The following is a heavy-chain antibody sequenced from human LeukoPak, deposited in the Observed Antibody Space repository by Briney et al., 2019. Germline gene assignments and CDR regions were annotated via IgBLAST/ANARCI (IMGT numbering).Heavy chain of an antibody. CDR3: ARVTRGPNAFDI. Sequence: ASVTVSCKASGYTFTSYGISWVRQAPGQGLEWMGWISAYNGNTNYAQKLQGRVTMTTDTSTSTAYMELRSLRSDDTAVYYCARVTRGPNAFDIWGQGTMVTVSS. V-gene: IGHV1-18*01. J-gene: IGHJ3*02. CDR2: ISAYNGNT. CDR1: GYTFTSYG.